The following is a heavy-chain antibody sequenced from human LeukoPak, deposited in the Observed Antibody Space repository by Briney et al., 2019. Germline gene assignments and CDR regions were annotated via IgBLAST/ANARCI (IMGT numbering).Heavy chain of an antibody. V-gene: IGHV4-34*01. CDR3: ARGRRCSSTSCYGVYYYYGMDV. D-gene: IGHD2-2*01. CDR2: INHSGST. J-gene: IGHJ6*02. CDR1: GGSFSGYY. Sequence: PSETLSLTCAVYGGSFSGYYWSWIRQPPGKGLEWIGEINHSGSTNYNPFLKSRVTISVDTSKNQFSLKLSSVTAADTAVYYCARGRRCSSTSCYGVYYYYGMDVWGQGTTVTVSS.